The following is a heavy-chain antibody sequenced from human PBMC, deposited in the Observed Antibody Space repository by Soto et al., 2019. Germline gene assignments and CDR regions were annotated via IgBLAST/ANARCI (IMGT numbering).Heavy chain of an antibody. V-gene: IGHV4-39*01. CDR2: IYYSGST. CDR3: ARRGSGSYSDY. J-gene: IGHJ4*02. Sequence: LQLQESGPGLVKPSETLSLTCTVSGGSISSSSYYWGWIRQPPGKGLEWIGSIYYSGSTYYNPSLKSRVTISVDTSKNQFSLKLSSVTAADTAVYYCARRGSGSYSDYWGQGTLVTVSS. CDR1: GGSISSSSYY. D-gene: IGHD3-10*01.